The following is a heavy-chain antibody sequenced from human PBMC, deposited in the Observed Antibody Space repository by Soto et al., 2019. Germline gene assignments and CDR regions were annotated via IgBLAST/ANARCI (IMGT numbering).Heavy chain of an antibody. J-gene: IGHJ6*03. CDR3: ARKNRGYYGSGRSGLGYYYYYMDV. CDR2: IWYDGSNK. V-gene: IGHV3-33*01. Sequence: QVQLVESGGGVVQPGRSLRLSCTASGFTFSSYGMHWVRQAPGKGLEWVAVIWYDGSNKYYADSVKGRFTISRDNSKNTLYLQINSLRAEDTAVYYCARKNRGYYGSGRSGLGYYYYYMDVWGKGTTVTVSS. D-gene: IGHD3-10*01. CDR1: GFTFSSYG.